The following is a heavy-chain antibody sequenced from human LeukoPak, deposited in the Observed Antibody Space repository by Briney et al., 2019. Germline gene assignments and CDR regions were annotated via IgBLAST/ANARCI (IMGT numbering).Heavy chain of an antibody. Sequence: PGGSLRLSCAASGFTFSDYGIHWVRQAPGKGLEWAAVIWSDGSNKYYADSVKGRFTISRDNSKKTLHLQMNSLRVEDTAVYYCVRASGSFDYWGQGTLVTVSS. CDR1: GFTFSDYG. CDR3: VRASGSFDY. J-gene: IGHJ4*02. V-gene: IGHV3-33*01. D-gene: IGHD3-10*01. CDR2: IWSDGSNK.